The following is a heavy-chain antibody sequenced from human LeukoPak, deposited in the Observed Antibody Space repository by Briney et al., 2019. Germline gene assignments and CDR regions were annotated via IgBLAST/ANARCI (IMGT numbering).Heavy chain of an antibody. CDR3: ARQSLGYVDY. CDR1: GDSVSNKDAA. CDR2: TYYRSKRSN. V-gene: IGHV6-1*01. Sequence: SQTLSLTCAISGDSVSNKDAAWKWIRQSPSRGLEWLGRTYYRSKRSNDYAVSVKSRITINPDTSKNQFSLQLKSVTPDDTAVYYCARQSLGYVDYWGQGSRVTVSS. J-gene: IGHJ4*02. D-gene: IGHD2-15*01.